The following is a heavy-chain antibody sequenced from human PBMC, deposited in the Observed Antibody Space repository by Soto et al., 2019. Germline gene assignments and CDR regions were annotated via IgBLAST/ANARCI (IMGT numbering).Heavy chain of an antibody. J-gene: IGHJ6*02. V-gene: IGHV1-69*01. CDR1: VGAISSDA. Sequence: SLKVSCKTAVGAISSDASSCGLQTPGQGLEWMGGIIPIFGTANYAQKFQGRVTITADESTSTAYMELSSLRSEDTAVYYCARHYCTNGVCYTMGVSYYYYGMDVWGQGTTVTVSS. D-gene: IGHD2-8*01. CDR2: IIPIFGTA. CDR3: ARHYCTNGVCYTMGVSYYYYGMDV.